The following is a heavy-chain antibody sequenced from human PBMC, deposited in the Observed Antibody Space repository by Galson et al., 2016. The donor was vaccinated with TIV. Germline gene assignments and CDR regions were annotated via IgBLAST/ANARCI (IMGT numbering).Heavy chain of an antibody. CDR1: GFTFGTYS. CDR3: ARAMAAVDSS. V-gene: IGHV3-48*04. Sequence: SLRLSCAASGFTFGTYSMNWVRQAPGKGLEWVSYISSSSSILYYAESVKGRFTISRDNATKSLYLQMNSLRAEDTSKYYCARAMAAVDSSCAQGTLVTVSS. CDR2: ISSSSSIL. D-gene: IGHD6-13*01. J-gene: IGHJ5*02.